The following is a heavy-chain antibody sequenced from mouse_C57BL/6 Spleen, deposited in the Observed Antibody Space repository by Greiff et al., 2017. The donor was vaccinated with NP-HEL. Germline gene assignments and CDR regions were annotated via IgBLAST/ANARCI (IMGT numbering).Heavy chain of an antibody. CDR2: IYPGDGDT. CDR1: GYAFSSSW. CDR3: ARSPYLPLDY. V-gene: IGHV1-82*01. Sequence: QVQLQQSGPELVKPGASVKISCKASGYAFSSSWMNWVKQRPGKGLEWIGRIYPGDGDTNYNGKFKGKATLTADKSSSTAYMQLSSLTSEDSAVYYGARSPYLPLDYWGQGTTLTVSS. D-gene: IGHD6-5*01. J-gene: IGHJ2*01.